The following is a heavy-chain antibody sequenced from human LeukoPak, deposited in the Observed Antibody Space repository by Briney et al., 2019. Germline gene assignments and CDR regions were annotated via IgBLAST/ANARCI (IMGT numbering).Heavy chain of an antibody. Sequence: GASVKVSCKASGYTFTSYGISWVRQAPGQGLEWMGWISAYNGNTNYAQKLQGRVTMTTDTSTSTAYMELRSLRSDDTAVYYCARDRLLVPSQYYYDSSGYYGYWGQGTLVTASS. CDR3: ARDRLLVPSQYYYDSSGYYGY. D-gene: IGHD3-22*01. J-gene: IGHJ4*02. V-gene: IGHV1-18*01. CDR2: ISAYNGNT. CDR1: GYTFTSYG.